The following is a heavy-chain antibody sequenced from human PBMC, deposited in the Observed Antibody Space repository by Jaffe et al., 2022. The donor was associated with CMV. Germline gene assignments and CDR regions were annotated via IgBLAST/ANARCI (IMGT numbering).Heavy chain of an antibody. CDR1: GGSFSGYY. Sequence: QVQLQQWGAGLLKPSETLSLTCAVYGGSFSGYYWSWIRQPPGKGLEWIGEINHSGSTNYNPSLKSRVTISVDTSKNQFSLKLSSVTAADTAVYYCARAGRIKYYYYGMDVWGQGTTVTVSS. J-gene: IGHJ6*02. CDR3: ARAGRIKYYYYGMDV. V-gene: IGHV4-34*01. CDR2: INHSGST. D-gene: IGHD3-10*01.